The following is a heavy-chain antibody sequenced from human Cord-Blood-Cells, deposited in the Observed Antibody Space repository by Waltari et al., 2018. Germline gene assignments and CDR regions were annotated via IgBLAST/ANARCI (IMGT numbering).Heavy chain of an antibody. CDR3: ATEGITMVRGVTLFDY. J-gene: IGHJ4*02. D-gene: IGHD3-10*01. V-gene: IGHV1-24*01. Sequence: QVQLVQSGDEVKKPGASVKVSCKVSGYTLTELSMHWVRQAPGKGLEWMGGFDPADGETIYAQKFQGRGTMTEDTSTDTAYMELSSLRSEDTAVYYCATEGITMVRGVTLFDYWGQGTLVTVSS. CDR2: FDPADGET. CDR1: GYTLTELS.